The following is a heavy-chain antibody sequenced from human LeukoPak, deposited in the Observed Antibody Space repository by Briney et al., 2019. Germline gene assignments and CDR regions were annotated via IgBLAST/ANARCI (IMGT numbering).Heavy chain of an antibody. J-gene: IGHJ5*02. CDR1: GYTFTSYG. CDR2: ISAYNGNT. CDR3: ARRLAKRMAFDP. D-gene: IGHD3-3*02. V-gene: IGHV1-18*01. Sequence: ASVKVSCKASGYTFTSYGISWVRLAPGQGLEWMGWISAYNGNTNYAQKLQGRVTMTTDTSTSTAYMELRSLRSDDTAVYYCARRLAKRMAFDPWGQGTLVTVSS.